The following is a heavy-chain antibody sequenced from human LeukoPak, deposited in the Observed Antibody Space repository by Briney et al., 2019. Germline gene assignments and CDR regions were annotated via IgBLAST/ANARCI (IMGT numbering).Heavy chain of an antibody. CDR2: IYPGDSDT. CDR3: ARIVVVPAAVDGWFDP. Sequence: KIGESLKISCKGSGYSFTSYWIGWVRQMPGKGLEWMGIIYPGDSDTRYSPSSQGQVTISADKSISTAYLQWSSLKASDTAMYYCARIVVVPAAVDGWFDPWGQGTLVTVSS. V-gene: IGHV5-51*01. D-gene: IGHD2-2*01. J-gene: IGHJ5*02. CDR1: GYSFTSYW.